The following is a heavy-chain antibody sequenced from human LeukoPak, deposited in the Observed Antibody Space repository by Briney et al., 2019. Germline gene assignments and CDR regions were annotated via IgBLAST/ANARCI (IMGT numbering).Heavy chain of an antibody. J-gene: IGHJ4*02. CDR1: GGSINSYY. CDR2: NYYSGGT. D-gene: IGHD6-6*01. Sequence: SETLSLTCTVSGGSINSYYWSWIRQPPGKGLEWIGYNYYSGGTNYNPSLKSRVTISLDTPRNTFSLKLTSLTAADTAVYYCARVRFYSSSYHGGHYFDSWGQGTLVTVSS. V-gene: IGHV4-59*01. CDR3: ARVRFYSSSYHGGHYFDS.